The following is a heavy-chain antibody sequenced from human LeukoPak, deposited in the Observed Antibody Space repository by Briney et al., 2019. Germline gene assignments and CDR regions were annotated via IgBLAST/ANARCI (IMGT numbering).Heavy chain of an antibody. V-gene: IGHV3-23*01. CDR1: GFTFSSYA. J-gene: IGHJ6*02. CDR2: ISGSGGST. Sequence: GGSLRLSCAASGFTFSSYAMSWVRQAPGKGLEWVSAISGSGGSTYYADSVKGRFTISRDNSKNTLYLQMNSLRAEDTAVYYCAKAVGSGSYYLRVYYCGMDVWGQGTTVTVSS. CDR3: AKAVGSGSYYLRVYYCGMDV. D-gene: IGHD3-10*01.